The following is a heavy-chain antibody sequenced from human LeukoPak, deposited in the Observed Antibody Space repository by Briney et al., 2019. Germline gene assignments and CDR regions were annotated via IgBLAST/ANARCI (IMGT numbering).Heavy chain of an antibody. D-gene: IGHD3-16*02. CDR1: GGTFSSYA. J-gene: IGHJ4*02. CDR3: ARASARYDYVWGSYRTSFDY. V-gene: IGHV1-69*05. CDR2: IIPTFGTA. Sequence: SVKVSXKASGGTFSSYAISWVRQAPGQGLEWMGRIIPTFGTANYAQKFQGRVTITTDESTSTAYMELSSLRSEDTAVYYCARASARYDYVWGSYRTSFDYWGQGTLVTVSS.